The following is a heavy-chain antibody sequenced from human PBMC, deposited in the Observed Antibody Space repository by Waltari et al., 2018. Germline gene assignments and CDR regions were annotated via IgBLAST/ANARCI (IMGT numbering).Heavy chain of an antibody. CDR2: IYSGGST. D-gene: IGHD2-2*01. CDR1: GFTVSSNY. Sequence: EVQLVETGGGLIQPGGSLRLSCAASGFTVSSNYMSWVRQAPGKGLEWVSVIYSGGSTYYADSVKGRFTISRYNSKNTLYLQMNSLRAEDTAVYYCARVGGTAARYYYYYMDVWGKGTTVTVSS. CDR3: ARVGGTAARYYYYYMDV. J-gene: IGHJ6*03. V-gene: IGHV3-53*02.